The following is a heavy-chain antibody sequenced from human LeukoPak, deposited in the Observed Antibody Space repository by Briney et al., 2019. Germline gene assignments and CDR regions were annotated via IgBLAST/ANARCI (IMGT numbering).Heavy chain of an antibody. Sequence: GGSLRLSCAASGFTFSSYWMHWVRQAPGKGLVWVSRINTDGSSTSYADSVKGRFTISRDNAKNTLYLQMNSLRAEDTAVYYCARARDIVVPRSGAFDIWGQGTMVTVSS. J-gene: IGHJ3*02. D-gene: IGHD2-2*01. CDR1: GFTFSSYW. CDR3: ARARDIVVPRSGAFDI. CDR2: INTDGSST. V-gene: IGHV3-74*01.